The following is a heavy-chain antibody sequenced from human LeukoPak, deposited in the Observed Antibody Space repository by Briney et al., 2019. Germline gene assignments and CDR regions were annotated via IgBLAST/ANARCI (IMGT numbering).Heavy chain of an antibody. CDR1: GGSISSYY. Sequence: PSETLSLTCTVSGGSISSYYWSWIRQPPGKGLEWIGSIYHSGSTYYNPSLKSRVTISVDTSKNQFSLKLSSVTAADTAVYYCARTESNPLEYFDYWGQGTLVTVSS. CDR3: ARTESNPLEYFDY. D-gene: IGHD4-11*01. V-gene: IGHV4-59*08. CDR2: IYHSGST. J-gene: IGHJ4*02.